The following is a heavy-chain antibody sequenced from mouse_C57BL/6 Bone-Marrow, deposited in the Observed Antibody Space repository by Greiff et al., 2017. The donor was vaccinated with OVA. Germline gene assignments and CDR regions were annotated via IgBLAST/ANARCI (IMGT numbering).Heavy chain of an antibody. Sequence: QVQLKESGAELVRPGTSVKMSCKASGYTFTNYWIGWAKQRPGHGLEWIGDIYPGGGYTNYNEKFKGKATLTADKSSSTAYMQFSSLTSEDSAIYYCEREGTWYFDVWGTGTTVTVSS. J-gene: IGHJ1*03. D-gene: IGHD3-3*01. CDR1: GYTFTNYW. CDR3: EREGTWYFDV. CDR2: IYPGGGYT. V-gene: IGHV1-63*01.